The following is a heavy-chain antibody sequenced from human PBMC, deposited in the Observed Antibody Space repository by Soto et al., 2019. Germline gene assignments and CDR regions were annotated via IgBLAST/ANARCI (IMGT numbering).Heavy chain of an antibody. J-gene: IGHJ4*02. CDR3: ARGGTQSAWSFQDY. Sequence: QVQLQESGPGLVKPSQTLSLTCTVSGGSISSGSAYWSRIRQHPGKGLEWIGYIYFSGSTYYNPSLKGRVKISVDTSKNQFYLRLASVTAADTAVYYCARGGTQSAWSFQDYWGQGTLVTVSS. D-gene: IGHD6-19*01. V-gene: IGHV4-31*03. CDR2: IYFSGST. CDR1: GGSISSGSAY.